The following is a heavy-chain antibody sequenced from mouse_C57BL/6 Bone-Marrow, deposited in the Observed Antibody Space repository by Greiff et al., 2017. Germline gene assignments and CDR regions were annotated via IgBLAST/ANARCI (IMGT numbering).Heavy chain of an antibody. Sequence: DVLLVESGGDLVKPGGSLKLSCAASGFTFSSYGMSWVRQTPDKRLEWVATISSGGSYTYYPDSVKGRFTISRDNAKNTLYLQMSSLKCENTALYYGARQALYPFSYWGSGTLVTVSA. CDR1: GFTFSSYG. V-gene: IGHV5-6*01. CDR2: ISSGGSYT. CDR3: ARQALYPFSY. D-gene: IGHD1-3*01. J-gene: IGHJ3*01.